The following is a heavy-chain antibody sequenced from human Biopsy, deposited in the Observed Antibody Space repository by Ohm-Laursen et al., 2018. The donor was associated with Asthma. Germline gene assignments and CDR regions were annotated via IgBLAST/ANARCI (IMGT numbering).Heavy chain of an antibody. CDR1: GYSLTDLS. J-gene: IGHJ4*02. D-gene: IGHD4-17*01. Sequence: GASLKVSCKISGYSLTDLSMYWVRQAPGQGLEWMGGHDHEEGGTVNAWRFQGRVTMTEDTSTDTAYMELSSLSSDDTAVYYCASDFPKDYVRYNFQFWGQGTLVTVSS. CDR2: HDHEEGGT. V-gene: IGHV1-24*01. CDR3: ASDFPKDYVRYNFQF.